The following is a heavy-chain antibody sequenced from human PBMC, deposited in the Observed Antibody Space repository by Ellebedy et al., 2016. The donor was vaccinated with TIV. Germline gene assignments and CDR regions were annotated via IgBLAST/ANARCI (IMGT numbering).Heavy chain of an antibody. CDR1: GFTFGDYA. CDR3: TSTLDGYFGSHYYYYGMDV. J-gene: IGHJ6*02. CDR2: IRSKAYGGTT. Sequence: GGSLRLXXTASGFTFGDYAMSWFRQAPGKGLEWVGFIRSKAYGGTTEYAASVKGRFTISRDDSKSIAYLQMNSLKTEDTAVYYCTSTLDGYFGSHYYYYGMDVWGQGTTVTVSS. D-gene: IGHD3-22*01. V-gene: IGHV3-49*03.